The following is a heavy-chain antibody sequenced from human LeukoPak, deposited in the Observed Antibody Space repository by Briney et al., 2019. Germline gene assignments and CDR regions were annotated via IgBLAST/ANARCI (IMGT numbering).Heavy chain of an antibody. Sequence: GGSLRLSCAASGFTFSTYTMNWVHQVPGKGLEWVSSISSGSSYIYYADSVKGRFTISRDNAKNSLYLQVNSLRAEGTAVYYCARPPTTSGNFDAFHIWGRGTVVTVSS. D-gene: IGHD1-26*01. CDR2: ISSGSSYI. V-gene: IGHV3-21*01. CDR3: ARPPTTSGNFDAFHI. J-gene: IGHJ3*02. CDR1: GFTFSTYT.